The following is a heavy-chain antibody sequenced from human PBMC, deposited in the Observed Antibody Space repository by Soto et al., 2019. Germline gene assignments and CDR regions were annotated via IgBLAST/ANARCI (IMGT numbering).Heavy chain of an antibody. CDR2: IYYSGST. CDR3: ATIPVYRDQLLLFDY. D-gene: IGHD2-2*01. V-gene: IGHV4-31*03. CDR1: GGSISSGGYY. J-gene: IGHJ4*02. Sequence: PSETLSLTCTVSGGSISSGGYYWSWIRQHPGKGLEWIGYIYYSGSTYYNPSLKSRVTISVDTSKNQFSLKLSSVTAADTAVYYCATIPVYRDQLLLFDYWGQGTLVTVSS.